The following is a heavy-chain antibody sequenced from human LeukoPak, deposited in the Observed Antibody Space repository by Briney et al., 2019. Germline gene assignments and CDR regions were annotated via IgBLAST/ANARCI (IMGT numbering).Heavy chain of an antibody. CDR2: IKQDGSEK. CDR3: AREGGSSCIYYYYYYYMDV. CDR1: GFTFSSYW. V-gene: IGHV3-7*01. J-gene: IGHJ6*03. Sequence: PGGSLRLSCAASGFTFSSYWMSWVRQAPGKGLEWVANIKQDGSEKYYVDSVKGRFTISRDNAKNSLYLQMNSLRAEDTAVYYCAREGGSSCIYYYYYYYMDVWGKGTTVTVSS. D-gene: IGHD6-13*01.